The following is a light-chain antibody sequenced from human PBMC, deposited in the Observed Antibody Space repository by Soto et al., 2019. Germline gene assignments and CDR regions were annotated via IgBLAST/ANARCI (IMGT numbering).Light chain of an antibody. CDR1: QYIGRY. V-gene: IGKV1-39*01. CDR3: QQSYSSPPT. J-gene: IGKJ1*01. Sequence: DIQMTQSPSYLSASVGDRVTITCRAGQYIGRYLNWYQQKPGKAPKLLIYAASSLHSGVPSRFSGSRSGPDFTLTISSLQPEDFATYYCQQSYSSPPTFGQGTKVDIK. CDR2: AAS.